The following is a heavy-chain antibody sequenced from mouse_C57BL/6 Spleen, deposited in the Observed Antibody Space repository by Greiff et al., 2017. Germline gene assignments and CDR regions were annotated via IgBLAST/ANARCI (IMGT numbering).Heavy chain of an antibody. CDR2: INPSSGYT. Sequence: QVQLQQSGAELARPGASVKMSCKASGYTFTSYTMHWVKQRPGQGLEWIGYINPSSGYTKYNQKFNDKATLTADKSSSTAYMQLSSLTSEDSAVYYCAKLGRNYAMDYWGQGTSVTVSS. CDR1: GYTFTSYT. J-gene: IGHJ4*01. D-gene: IGHD4-1*01. V-gene: IGHV1-4*01. CDR3: AKLGRNYAMDY.